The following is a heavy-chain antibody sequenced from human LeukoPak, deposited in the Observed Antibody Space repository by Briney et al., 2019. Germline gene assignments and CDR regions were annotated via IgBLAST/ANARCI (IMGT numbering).Heavy chain of an antibody. D-gene: IGHD6-13*01. CDR2: ISAYNGNT. J-gene: IGHJ6*02. V-gene: IGHV1-18*01. Sequence: ASVKVSCKASGYTFTSYGISWVRQAPGQGLEWMGWISAYNGNTNYAQKLQGRVTMTRNTSISTAYMELSSLRSEDTAVYYCARGTTHSSSWYSYYYGMDVWGQGTTVTVSS. CDR1: GYTFTSYG. CDR3: ARGTTHSSSWYSYYYGMDV.